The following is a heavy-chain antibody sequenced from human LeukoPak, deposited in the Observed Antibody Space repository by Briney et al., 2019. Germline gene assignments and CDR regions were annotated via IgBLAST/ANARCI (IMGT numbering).Heavy chain of an antibody. Sequence: SVKVSCKASGGTFSSYAISWVRQAPGQGLEWMGRIIPILGIANYAQKFQCRVTITADKSTSTAYMELSSLRSEDTAVYYCAGISGSYAIDYYYYGMDVWGQGTTVTVSS. CDR1: GGTFSSYA. D-gene: IGHD1-26*01. V-gene: IGHV1-69*04. CDR3: AGISGSYAIDYYYYGMDV. J-gene: IGHJ6*02. CDR2: IIPILGIA.